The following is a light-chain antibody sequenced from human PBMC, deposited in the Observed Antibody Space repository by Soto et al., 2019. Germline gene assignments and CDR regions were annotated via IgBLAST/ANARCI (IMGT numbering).Light chain of an antibody. V-gene: IGKV3-15*01. J-gene: IGKJ5*01. CDR2: DTS. CDR1: QSVSIH. Sequence: ETVMTQSPGTLPVSLGERATLSCRASQSVSIHLAWYQQKPGQAPRLLIYDTSTRATGIPARFSGSGSGTEFTLTISSLQSEDFAVYYCQQYSNWPPITFGQGTRLEIK. CDR3: QQYSNWPPIT.